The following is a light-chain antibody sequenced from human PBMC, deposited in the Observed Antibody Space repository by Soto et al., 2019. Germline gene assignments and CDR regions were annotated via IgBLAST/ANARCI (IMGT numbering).Light chain of an antibody. CDR2: DTS. J-gene: IGKJ4*01. Sequence: EVVMRQSPATLSVSQGAGATLSCRASQGIGDTLAWYQHKPGQTPRLLIYDTSTRATGVPARFSVSTSGTACTITIYSLQSEDCSVYYGQRYNNWPLTFCGGTKVDIK. V-gene: IGKV3-15*01. CDR1: QGIGDT. CDR3: QRYNNWPLT.